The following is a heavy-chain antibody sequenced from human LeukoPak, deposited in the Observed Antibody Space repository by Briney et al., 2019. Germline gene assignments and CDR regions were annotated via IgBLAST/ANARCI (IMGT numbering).Heavy chain of an antibody. V-gene: IGHV3-23*01. CDR2: IRSNGDTA. CDR3: AKGQELDDGVFDS. CDR1: GFTFSRIA. J-gene: IGHJ4*02. D-gene: IGHD1-1*01. Sequence: LTGGSLRLSCAASGFTFSRIAMTWVRQAPGKGLEWVSTIRSNGDTAYNADSVRGRSAISRDNSKNALFLQMNSLRVEDTAIYYCAKGQELDDGVFDSWGQGTLVTVSS.